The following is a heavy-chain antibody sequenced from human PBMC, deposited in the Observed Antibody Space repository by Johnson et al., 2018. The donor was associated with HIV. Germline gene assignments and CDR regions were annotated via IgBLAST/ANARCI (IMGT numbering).Heavy chain of an antibody. CDR2: INHVGSEK. CDR1: GFTFIDYY. J-gene: IGHJ3*02. CDR3: ARRVERGLGFDI. D-gene: IGHD6-13*01. Sequence: VQLVESGGGLVKPGGSLRLSCAGSGFTFIDYYMNWVRQAPGKGLEWVANINHVGSEKYYVDSVKGRFTISIDNAKKPVYLQMNSLRAEETAGYYCARRVERGLGFDIWGQGTMVTVSS. V-gene: IGHV3-7*01.